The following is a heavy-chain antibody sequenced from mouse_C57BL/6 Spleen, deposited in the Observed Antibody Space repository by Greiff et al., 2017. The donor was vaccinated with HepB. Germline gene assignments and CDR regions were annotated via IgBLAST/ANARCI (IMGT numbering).Heavy chain of an antibody. CDR2: IRNKANGYTT. CDR3: ARYERDVLDY. Sequence: EVQLVESGGGLVQPGGSLSLPCAASGFTFTDYYMSWVRQPPGKALEWLGFIRNKANGYTTEYSASVKGRFTIFRDNSQSILYLQMNALRAEDSATYYCARYERDVLDYWGQGTTLTVPS. CDR1: GFTFTDYY. J-gene: IGHJ2*01. V-gene: IGHV7-3*01.